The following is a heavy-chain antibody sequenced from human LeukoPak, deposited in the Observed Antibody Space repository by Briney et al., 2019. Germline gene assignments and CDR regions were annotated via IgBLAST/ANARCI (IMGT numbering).Heavy chain of an antibody. CDR1: XXXXXSXA. V-gene: IGHV3-30*07. CDR2: ISSDGSSE. CDR3: ARDVSYQLMLYPDS. Sequence: GGSLXLSCAAXXXXXXSXAXHXVRQAXXXXXXWVXIISSDGSSEYYVDSVKGRFTISRDNSKNTLHLQMNSLRVEDTGVYYCARDVSYQLMLYPDSWGQGTLVTVSS. J-gene: IGHJ4*02. D-gene: IGHD2-2*01.